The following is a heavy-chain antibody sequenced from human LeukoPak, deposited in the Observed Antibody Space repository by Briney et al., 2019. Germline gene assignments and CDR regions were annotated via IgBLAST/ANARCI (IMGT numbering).Heavy chain of an antibody. J-gene: IGHJ6*03. D-gene: IGHD2-15*01. CDR2: INHSGST. V-gene: IGHV4-34*01. Sequence: SETLSLTCAVYGGSFSGYYWSSIRQPPGKGLEWIGEINHSGSTNYNPSLKSRVTISVDTSKNQFSLKLSSVTAADTAVYYCASSLEYCSGGSCYYYYYMDVWGKGTTVTVSS. CDR3: ASSLEYCSGGSCYYYYYMDV. CDR1: GGSFSGYY.